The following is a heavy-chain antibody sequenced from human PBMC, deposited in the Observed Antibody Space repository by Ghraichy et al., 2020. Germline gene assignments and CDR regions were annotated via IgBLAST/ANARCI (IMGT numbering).Heavy chain of an antibody. CDR3: TTKGFGSIAARIPLT. V-gene: IGHV3-15*01. Sequence: GESLNISCVASGFTFSNAWMSWVRQAPGKGLEWVGRIKSKTDGGTTDYAAPVKGRFTISRDDSKNTLYLQMNSLKTEDTAVYYCTTKGFGSIAARIPLTWGQGTLVTVSS. CDR2: IKSKTDGGTT. J-gene: IGHJ5*02. D-gene: IGHD6-6*01. CDR1: GFTFSNAW.